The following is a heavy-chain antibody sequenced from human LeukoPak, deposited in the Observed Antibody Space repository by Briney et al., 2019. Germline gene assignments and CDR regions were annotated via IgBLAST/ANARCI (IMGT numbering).Heavy chain of an antibody. CDR3: AKDRDRYYWRTNWFDP. Sequence: SVKVSCKASGGTFSSYAISWVRQAPGQGLEWMGGIIPIFGTINYAQKFQGRVTITADESTSTAYMELSSLRAEDTAVYYCAKDRDRYYWRTNWFDPWGQGTLVTVSS. J-gene: IGHJ5*02. V-gene: IGHV1-69*13. CDR2: IIPIFGTI. CDR1: GGTFSSYA. D-gene: IGHD3-16*01.